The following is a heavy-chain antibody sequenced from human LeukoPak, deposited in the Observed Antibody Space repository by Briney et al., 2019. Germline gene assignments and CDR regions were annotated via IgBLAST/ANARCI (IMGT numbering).Heavy chain of an antibody. J-gene: IGHJ6*03. CDR2: ITSGSSYI. Sequence: GGSLRLSCAASGFTFSSYSMNWVRQAPGKGLEWVSSITSGSSYIYYADSVKGRFTISRDNAKNSLYLQMNSLRAEDTAVYYCARVIAFRGYMDVWGKGTTVTVSS. V-gene: IGHV3-21*06. CDR1: GFTFSSYS. CDR3: ARVIAFRGYMDV. D-gene: IGHD3-16*02.